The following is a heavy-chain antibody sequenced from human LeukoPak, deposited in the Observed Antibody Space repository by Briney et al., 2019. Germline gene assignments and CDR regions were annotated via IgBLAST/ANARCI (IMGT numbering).Heavy chain of an antibody. CDR1: GFTFSNFA. Sequence: GSLRLSCAASGFTFSNFAMHWVRQAPGKGLEWVAIVWYDATKKYYVDSEDGRFTISRDNSKNTLYLQMNSLRAEDTAVYYCAKEPQPWLGAFDIRGQGTMVTVSS. V-gene: IGHV3-33*06. D-gene: IGHD5-18*01. CDR2: VWYDATKK. CDR3: AKEPQPWLGAFDI. J-gene: IGHJ3*02.